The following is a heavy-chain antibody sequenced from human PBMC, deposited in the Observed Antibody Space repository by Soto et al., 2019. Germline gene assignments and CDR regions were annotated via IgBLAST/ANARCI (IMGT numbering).Heavy chain of an antibody. V-gene: IGHV4-30-2*01. J-gene: IGHJ6*02. CDR1: GGSSSSGGYS. CDR2: IYHIGST. Sequence: TLSLGCAVSGGSSSSGGYSWRWIRQPPGKGLEWIGYIYHIGSTYYNPSLKSRVTISVDRSKNQFSLKLSSVTAADTAVYYCARAVLYCTNGVCHSYYYGMDVWGQGTTVTVSS. D-gene: IGHD2-8*01. CDR3: ARAVLYCTNGVCHSYYYGMDV.